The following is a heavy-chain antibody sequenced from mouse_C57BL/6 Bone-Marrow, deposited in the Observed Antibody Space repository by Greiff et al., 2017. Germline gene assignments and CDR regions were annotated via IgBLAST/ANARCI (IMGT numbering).Heavy chain of an antibody. CDR1: GFTSSSYA. D-gene: IGHD3-2*02. V-gene: IGHV5-4*01. J-gene: IGHJ3*01. Sequence: EVMLVESGGCLVKSGGSLQLCTAVSGFTSSSYAMSCVRQTPEKRLEWVATISDGGSYTYYPDNVKGRFTISRDNAKNNLYLQMSHLKSEDTAMYYCARDPAQATGFAYRRSAALVPVS. CDR3: ARDPAQATGFAY. CDR2: ISDGGSYT.